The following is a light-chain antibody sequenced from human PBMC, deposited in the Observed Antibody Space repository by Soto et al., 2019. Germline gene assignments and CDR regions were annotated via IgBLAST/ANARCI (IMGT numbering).Light chain of an antibody. Sequence: DIQMTQSPPSLSASVGDRVTITCRASQYISNYLNWYQQKPGKAPKVLIYESSNLEAGVPSRFSGSGSGTEFTFTISSLQPEDIATYYCQQYDNLPRTFGPGTKVDIK. CDR3: QQYDNLPRT. V-gene: IGKV1-33*01. J-gene: IGKJ3*01. CDR1: QYISNY. CDR2: ESS.